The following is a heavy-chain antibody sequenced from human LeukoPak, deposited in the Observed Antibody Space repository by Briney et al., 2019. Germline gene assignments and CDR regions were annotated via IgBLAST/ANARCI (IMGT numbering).Heavy chain of an antibody. D-gene: IGHD3-10*01. CDR3: ARDRVSGSYYNVMWTPGDY. Sequence: PSETLSLTCTVSGGSISSSSYYWGWIRQPPGKGLEWIGSIHYSGSTYYNASLKSRVTISVDTSKNQFSLKLSSVTAADTAVYYCARDRVSGSYYNVMWTPGDYWGQGTLVTVSS. J-gene: IGHJ4*02. CDR1: GGSISSSSYY. CDR2: IHYSGST. V-gene: IGHV4-39*07.